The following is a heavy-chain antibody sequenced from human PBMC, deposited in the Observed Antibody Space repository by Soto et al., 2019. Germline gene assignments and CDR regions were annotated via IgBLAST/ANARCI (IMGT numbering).Heavy chain of an antibody. Sequence: QVQLVQSGAEVKKPGASVKVSCKASGYTFTGYYMHWVRQAPGQGLEWMGWINPNSGGTNYAQKCQGRVTMTRDTSISTAYMELSRLRSDDTAVYYCARERTAMVQELGWWGQGTLVTVSS. CDR3: ARERTAMVQELGW. V-gene: IGHV1-2*02. D-gene: IGHD5-18*01. J-gene: IGHJ4*02. CDR1: GYTFTGYY. CDR2: INPNSGGT.